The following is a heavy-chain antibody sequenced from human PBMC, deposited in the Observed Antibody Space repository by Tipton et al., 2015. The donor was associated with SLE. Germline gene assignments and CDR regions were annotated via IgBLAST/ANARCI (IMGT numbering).Heavy chain of an antibody. D-gene: IGHD7-27*01. Sequence: TLSLTCTVSGGSISSYYWSWIRQPPGKGLEWIGYIYYSGSTNYNPSLKSRVTISVDTSTNQFSLKLSSVTAADTAVYYCARAVNWGLFDYWGQGTLVTVSS. CDR3: ARAVNWGLFDY. V-gene: IGHV4-59*01. J-gene: IGHJ4*02. CDR1: GGSISSYY. CDR2: IYYSGST.